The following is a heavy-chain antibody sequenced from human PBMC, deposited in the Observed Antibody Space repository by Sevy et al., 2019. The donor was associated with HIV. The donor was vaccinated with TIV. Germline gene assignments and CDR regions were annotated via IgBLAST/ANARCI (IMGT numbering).Heavy chain of an antibody. CDR3: AKDMATVTTPPDSDYYYGMDV. D-gene: IGHD4-4*01. J-gene: IGHJ6*02. V-gene: IGHV3-9*01. CDR2: ISWKSGSI. Sequence: SLRLSCAASGFTFDDDAMHWVRQAPGKDLEWVSGISWKSGSIGYADSVKGRFTISRDNAKNSLYLQMNSLRAEDTAVYSCAKDMATVTTPPDSDYYYGMDVWGQGTTVTVSS. CDR1: GFTFDDDA.